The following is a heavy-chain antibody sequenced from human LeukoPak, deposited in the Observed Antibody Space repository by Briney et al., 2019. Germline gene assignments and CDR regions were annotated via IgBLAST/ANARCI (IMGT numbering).Heavy chain of an antibody. Sequence: SETLSLTCSVSDGSINGYYLNWIRQPPGGGLEWIGCIHPSGSAHYNPSLKNRVTISLDTSSNRFFLNINSVAAADTALYYCARGIDAYKVAYWGQGTLVTASS. CDR2: IHPSGSA. CDR1: DGSINGYY. D-gene: IGHD5-24*01. J-gene: IGHJ4*02. V-gene: IGHV4-4*07. CDR3: ARGIDAYKVAY.